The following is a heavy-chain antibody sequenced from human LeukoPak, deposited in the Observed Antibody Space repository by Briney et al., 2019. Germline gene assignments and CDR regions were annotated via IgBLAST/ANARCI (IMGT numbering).Heavy chain of an antibody. CDR3: ARVLRGSGSSLGY. D-gene: IGHD6-13*01. Sequence: SETLSLTCTVSGYSISSGYYWGWIRQPPGKGLEWIGSIYHSGSTYYNPSLKSRVTISVDTSKNQFSLKLSSVTAADTAVYYCARVLRGSGSSLGYWGQGTLVTVSS. CDR1: GYSISSGYY. V-gene: IGHV4-38-2*02. J-gene: IGHJ4*02. CDR2: IYHSGST.